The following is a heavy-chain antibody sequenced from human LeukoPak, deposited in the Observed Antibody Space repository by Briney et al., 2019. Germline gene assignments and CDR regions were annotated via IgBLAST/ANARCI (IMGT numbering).Heavy chain of an antibody. J-gene: IGHJ4*02. CDR3: ARGGHYDFWSGYYVFDY. CDR1: GGSISSSSYY. V-gene: IGHV4-39*07. CDR2: IHYSGST. Sequence: PSETLSLTCTVSGGSISSSSYYWGWIRQPPGKGLEWIGSIHYSGSTNYNPSLKSRVTISVDTSKNQFSLKLSSVTAADTAVYYCARGGHYDFWSGYYVFDYWGQGTLVTVSS. D-gene: IGHD3-3*01.